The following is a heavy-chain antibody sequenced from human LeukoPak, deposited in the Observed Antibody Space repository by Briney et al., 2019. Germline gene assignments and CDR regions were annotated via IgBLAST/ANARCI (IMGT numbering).Heavy chain of an antibody. CDR1: GGSISSGDYY. Sequence: SVTLSLTCTVSGGSISSGDYYWSWIRQPPGKGLEWIGYMYYSGSTYYNPSLKSRVTISIDTSKNQFSLKLSSVTAADTAVYYCARPYYYDSRIDPWGQGTLVTVSS. V-gene: IGHV4-30-4*01. CDR3: ARPYYYDSRIDP. CDR2: MYYSGST. D-gene: IGHD3-22*01. J-gene: IGHJ5*02.